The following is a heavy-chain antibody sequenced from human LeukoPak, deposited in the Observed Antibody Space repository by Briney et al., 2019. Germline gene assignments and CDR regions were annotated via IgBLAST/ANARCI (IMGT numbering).Heavy chain of an antibody. V-gene: IGHV4-30-4*01. CDR2: IYYSGST. J-gene: IGHJ4*02. CDR1: GGSVSSGDYY. CDR3: ARVWTTWGFDY. D-gene: IGHD3/OR15-3a*01. Sequence: SETLSLTCAVSGGSVSSGDYYWSWIRQPPGKGLEWIGYIYYSGSTYYNLSLKSRVTISVDTSKNQFSLKLSSVTAADTAVYYCARVWTTWGFDYWGQGTLVTVSS.